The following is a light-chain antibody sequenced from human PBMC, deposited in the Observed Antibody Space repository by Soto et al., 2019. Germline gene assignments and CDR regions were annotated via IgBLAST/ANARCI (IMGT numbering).Light chain of an antibody. J-gene: IGLJ2*01. Sequence: QSVLTQPPSVSGAPGQRVTISCTGSSSNIGAGYDVHWYQQLPGTAPKLLIYGNSNRPSGVPDRFSGSKSGTSASLAITGLQAEDEADYYCQSYDSSPHRVFGGGTKLTVL. CDR1: SSNIGAGYD. CDR2: GNS. V-gene: IGLV1-40*01. CDR3: QSYDSSPHRV.